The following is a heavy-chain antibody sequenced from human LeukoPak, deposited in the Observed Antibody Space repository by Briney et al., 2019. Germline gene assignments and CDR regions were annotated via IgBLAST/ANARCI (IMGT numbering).Heavy chain of an antibody. CDR3: ARGGGSVESYYFDY. J-gene: IGHJ4*02. Sequence: PSETLSLTCTVSGGSISSGGYYWSWIRQHPGKGLEWIGYIYYSGSTNYNPSLKSRVTISVDTSKNQFSLKLSSVTAADTAVYYCARGGGSVESYYFDYWGQGTLVTVSS. CDR1: GGSISSGGYY. CDR2: IYYSGST. V-gene: IGHV4-31*03. D-gene: IGHD6-19*01.